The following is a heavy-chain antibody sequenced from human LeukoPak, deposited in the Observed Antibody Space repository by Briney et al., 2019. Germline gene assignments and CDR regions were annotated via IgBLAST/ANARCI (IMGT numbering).Heavy chain of an antibody. J-gene: IGHJ4*02. CDR1: GGSISSSGYY. Sequence: KPSETLSLTCTVSGGSISSSGYYWGWIRQPPGRGLEWIGGIYYSGSTYYNPSLKSRVTISVDTSKNQFSLKLSSVTAADTAVYYCARGRRRGDSSARLDYWGQGTLVTVSS. CDR3: ARGRRRGDSSARLDY. D-gene: IGHD3-22*01. CDR2: IYYSGST. V-gene: IGHV4-39*07.